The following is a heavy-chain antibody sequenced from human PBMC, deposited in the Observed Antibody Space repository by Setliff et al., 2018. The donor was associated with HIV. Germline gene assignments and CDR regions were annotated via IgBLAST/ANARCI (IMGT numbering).Heavy chain of an antibody. D-gene: IGHD2-15*01. CDR1: GDPINKYY. CDR3: ARGPGLGRMPAPPGLGFYMDV. J-gene: IGHJ6*03. V-gene: IGHV4-4*07. Sequence: KTSETLSLTCSVSGDPINKYYWSWVRQPAGKGLEWIGRVYSSGDVYSSGETNLNPSLRTRVMMSVDSSKNQFSLKIVSVTAADTAVYFCARGPGLGRMPAPPGLGFYMDVWGKGATVTVSS. CDR2: VYSSGDVYSSGET.